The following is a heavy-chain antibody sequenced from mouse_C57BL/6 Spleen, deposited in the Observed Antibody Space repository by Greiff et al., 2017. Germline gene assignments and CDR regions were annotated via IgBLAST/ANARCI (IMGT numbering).Heavy chain of an antibody. CDR3: ALNDYDAMDY. CDR1: GYTFTSYW. Sequence: QVQLKESGAELVKPGASVKMSCKASGYTFTSYWITWVKQRPGQGLEWIGDIYPGSGSTNYNEKFKSKATLTVDTSSSTAYMQLSSLTSEDSAVYYCALNDYDAMDYWGQGTSVTVSS. CDR2: IYPGSGST. J-gene: IGHJ4*01. V-gene: IGHV1-55*01.